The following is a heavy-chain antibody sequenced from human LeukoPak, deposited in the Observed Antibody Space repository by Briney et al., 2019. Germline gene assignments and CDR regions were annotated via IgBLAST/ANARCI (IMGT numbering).Heavy chain of an antibody. CDR1: GYTFGRYD. J-gene: IGHJ5*02. V-gene: IGHV1-8*01. CDR3: ARVVRGLGWFDP. D-gene: IGHD3-10*01. Sequence: ASVKVSCKASGYTFGRYDINWVRQATGQGLEWMGWMNPNTGSTFYAQKFQGRVTMTRNTSISTAYMELSSLRSDDTAVYYCARVVRGLGWFDPWGQGTLVTVSS. CDR2: MNPNTGST.